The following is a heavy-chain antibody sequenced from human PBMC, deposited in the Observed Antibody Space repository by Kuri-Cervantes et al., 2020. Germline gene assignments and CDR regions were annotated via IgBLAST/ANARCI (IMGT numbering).Heavy chain of an antibody. J-gene: IGHJ6*02. CDR1: GFTFSSYA. CDR2: ISYDGTNK. CDR3: ARANSGYEPKTNIYYYYGMDV. Sequence: GGSLRLSCAASGFTFSSYAMHWVRQAPGKGLEWVAVISYDGTNKYYGDSVKGRFTISRDNSKNTLYLQMNTLRTEDTAVYYCARANSGYEPKTNIYYYYGMDVWGQGTTVTVSS. D-gene: IGHD5-12*01. V-gene: IGHV3-30-3*01.